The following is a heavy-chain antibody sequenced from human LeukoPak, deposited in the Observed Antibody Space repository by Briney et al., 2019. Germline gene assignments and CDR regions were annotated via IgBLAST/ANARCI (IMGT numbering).Heavy chain of an antibody. J-gene: IGHJ5*02. Sequence: SETLSLTCAVYGGSFSGYYWSWIRQPPGKGLEWIGEINHSGSTNYNPSLKSRVTISVDTSKNQFSLKLSSVTAADTAVYYCARGLKGYCSRTSCYPSRFDPWGQGTLVTVSS. CDR1: GGSFSGYY. CDR3: ARGLKGYCSRTSCYPSRFDP. V-gene: IGHV4-34*01. D-gene: IGHD2-2*01. CDR2: INHSGST.